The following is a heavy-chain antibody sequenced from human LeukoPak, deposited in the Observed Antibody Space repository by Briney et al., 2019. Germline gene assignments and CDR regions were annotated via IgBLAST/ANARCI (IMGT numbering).Heavy chain of an antibody. CDR3: ARDSGYSNSWSNFDY. Sequence: PPETLSLTCTLSTASISSYYRGCVRHPPRGGLDWDGDIYYIGRPTYNPSLKKRVTISIDTSKNQISLKLSSVTAADTAVYYCARDSGYSNSWSNFDYWGQGTLVTVSS. CDR1: TASISSYY. V-gene: IGHV4-59*01. D-gene: IGHD6-13*01. J-gene: IGHJ4*02. CDR2: IYYIGRP.